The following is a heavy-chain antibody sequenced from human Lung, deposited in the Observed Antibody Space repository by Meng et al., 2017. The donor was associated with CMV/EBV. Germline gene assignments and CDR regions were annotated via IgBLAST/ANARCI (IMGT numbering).Heavy chain of an antibody. Sequence: ELGTPVVTLSLTRSVSGCILSDSITNHNCWASVRQPPWKGLEWIGEIPHSGSSAYNPSLKSRVNMSIDKSKNQFSLKLTSVAAADTAVYHCLRRSVGSVWGQGTLVTVSS. CDR1: SDSITNHNC. CDR3: LRRSVGSV. D-gene: IGHD3-10*01. V-gene: IGHV4-4*02. J-gene: IGHJ1*01. CDR2: IPHSGSS.